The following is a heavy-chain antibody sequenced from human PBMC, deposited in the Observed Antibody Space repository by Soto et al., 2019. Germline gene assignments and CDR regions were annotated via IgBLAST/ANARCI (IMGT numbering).Heavy chain of an antibody. CDR1: GFTFSSYA. CDR3: AKVWSPPYYDSSCYYYGMDV. D-gene: IGHD3-22*01. CDR2: IWYDGSNK. J-gene: IGHJ6*02. V-gene: IGHV3-30*02. Sequence: GGSLRLSCAASGFTFSSYAMHWVRQAPGKGLEWVAVIWYDGSNKYYADSVKGRFTISRDNSKNTLYLQMNSLRAEDTAVYYCAKVWSPPYYDSSCYYYGMDVWGQGTTVTVSS.